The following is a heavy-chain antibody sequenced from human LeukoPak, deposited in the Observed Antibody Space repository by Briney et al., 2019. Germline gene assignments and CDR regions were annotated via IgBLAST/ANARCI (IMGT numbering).Heavy chain of an antibody. D-gene: IGHD3-10*01. CDR3: ARLTTYGSGSHYYYYYYYMDV. CDR2: IYSGGST. CDR1: GFTVSSNY. Sequence: GGSLRLSCAASGFTVSSNYMSWVRQAPGKGLEWVSVIYSGGSTYYADSVKGRFTTSRDNSKNTLYLQMNSLRAEDTAVYYCARLTTYGSGSHYYYYYYYMDVWGKGTTVTISS. J-gene: IGHJ6*03. V-gene: IGHV3-53*01.